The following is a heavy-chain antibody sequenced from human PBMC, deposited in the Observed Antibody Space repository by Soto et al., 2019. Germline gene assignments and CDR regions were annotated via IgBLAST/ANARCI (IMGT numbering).Heavy chain of an antibody. J-gene: IGHJ4*02. CDR1: GFTLSDHY. CDR2: TKNKANRYTT. V-gene: IGHV3-72*01. CDR3: ARWVSGSPDN. D-gene: IGHD1-26*01. Sequence: LRLSCAASGFTLSDHYMDWVRQAPGKGLEWVGRTKNKANRYTTEYAASVNGRFTISRDDSKNSLYLQMNSLKTEDTAVYYCARWVSGSPDNWGQGTLVTVSS.